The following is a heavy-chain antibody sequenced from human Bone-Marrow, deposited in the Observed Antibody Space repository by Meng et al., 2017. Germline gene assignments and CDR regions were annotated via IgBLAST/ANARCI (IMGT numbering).Heavy chain of an antibody. CDR3: ARESDDEPHDAFDI. J-gene: IGHJ3*02. D-gene: IGHD1-1*01. CDR2: ISSSGSTT. CDR1: GFSFSDYY. V-gene: IGHV3-11*04. Sequence: GESLKISCGASGFSFSDYYMSWIRQAPGKGLEWVSYISSSGSTTNHADSVKGRFTISRDNAKNSLYLQMNSLRADDTAMYYCARESDDEPHDAFDIWGQGTVVPVSS.